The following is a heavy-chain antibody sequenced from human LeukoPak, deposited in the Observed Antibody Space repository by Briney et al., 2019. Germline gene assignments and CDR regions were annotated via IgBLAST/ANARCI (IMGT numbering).Heavy chain of an antibody. J-gene: IGHJ4*02. CDR3: ARERVRGVTGFDY. CDR1: GFTFSSYS. Sequence: PGGSLRLSCAASGFTFSSYSTNWVRQAPGKGLEWVSSISSSSSYIYYADSVKGRFTISRDNAKNSLYLQMNSLRAEDTAVYYCARERVRGVTGFDYWGQGTLVTVSS. CDR2: ISSSSSYI. V-gene: IGHV3-21*01. D-gene: IGHD3-10*01.